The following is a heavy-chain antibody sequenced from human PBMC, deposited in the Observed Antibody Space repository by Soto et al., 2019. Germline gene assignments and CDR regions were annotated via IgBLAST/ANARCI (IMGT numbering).Heavy chain of an antibody. CDR2: IYYSGSA. J-gene: IGHJ3*02. V-gene: IGHV4-30-4*01. D-gene: IGHD1-26*01. CDR1: GGSISSDDSY. Sequence: QVQLQESGPGLVKPSQTLSLTCTVSGGSISSDDSYWSWIRQPPGKGLEWIGYIYYSGSAYYNPSLKSRVTISVDTSKNQFSLNLNSVTAADTAVYYCARPVNTGGSAFDIWGQGTMVTVSS. CDR3: ARPVNTGGSAFDI.